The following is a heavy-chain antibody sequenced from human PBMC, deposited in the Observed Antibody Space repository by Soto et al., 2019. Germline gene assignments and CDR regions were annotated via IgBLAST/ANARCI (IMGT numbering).Heavy chain of an antibody. J-gene: IGHJ3*02. V-gene: IGHV3-21*01. Sequence: EVQLVESGGGLVKPGGSLRLSCAASGFTFSSYSMNWVRQAPGKGLEWVSSISSSSSYIYYADSVKGRFTISRDNAKNSLYLQMNSLRAEDTAVYHCARRDDITGTKDAFDIWGQGTMVTVSS. CDR1: GFTFSSYS. CDR3: ARRDDITGTKDAFDI. CDR2: ISSSSSYI. D-gene: IGHD1-7*01.